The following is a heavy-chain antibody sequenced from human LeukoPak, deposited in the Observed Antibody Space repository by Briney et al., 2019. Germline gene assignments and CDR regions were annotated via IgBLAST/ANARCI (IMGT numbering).Heavy chain of an antibody. CDR1: GGSISGSSYY. CDR3: ARSGERAFDI. V-gene: IGHV4-39*07. Sequence: PSETLSLTCTVAGGSISGSSYYRGWIRQPPGKGLEWIGSIYYSGSTYYNPSLKSRVTVSVDTSKNQFSLKLNSVTAADTAVYYCARSGERAFDIWGQGTMVTVSS. D-gene: IGHD1-26*01. CDR2: IYYSGST. J-gene: IGHJ3*02.